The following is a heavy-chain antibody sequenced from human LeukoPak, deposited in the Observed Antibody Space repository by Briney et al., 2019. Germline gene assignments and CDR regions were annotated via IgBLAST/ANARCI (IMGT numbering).Heavy chain of an antibody. D-gene: IGHD3-10*01. Sequence: GASVKVSCKASGYTLTSYGISWVRQAPGQGLEWMGWISVYSGNTNYAQKLQGRVTLTTDTSTSTAYTELGSLRSDDTAVYYCARDADGVIDYWGQGTLVTVSS. CDR2: ISVYSGNT. V-gene: IGHV1-18*01. CDR3: ARDADGVIDY. CDR1: GYTLTSYG. J-gene: IGHJ4*02.